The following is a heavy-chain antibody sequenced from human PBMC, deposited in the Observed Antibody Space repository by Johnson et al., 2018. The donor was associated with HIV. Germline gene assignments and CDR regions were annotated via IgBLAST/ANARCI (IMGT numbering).Heavy chain of an antibody. D-gene: IGHD6-13*01. CDR1: GFTVSSNY. J-gene: IGHJ3*02. Sequence: QEKLVESGGGLVQPGGSLRLSCAASGFTVSSNYMSWVRQAPGKGLEWVSYISSSGSTIYYADSVKGRFTISRDNAKNSLYLQMNSLRAEDTAVYYCASPATQQRVPVDAFDIWGQGTMVTVSS. CDR3: ASPATQQRVPVDAFDI. CDR2: ISSSGSTI. V-gene: IGHV3-11*04.